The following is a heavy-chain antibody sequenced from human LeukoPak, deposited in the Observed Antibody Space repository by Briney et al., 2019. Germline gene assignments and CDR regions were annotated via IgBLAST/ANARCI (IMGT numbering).Heavy chain of an antibody. Sequence: SETLSLMCTVSGGSISSGGYYWSWLRERRGRGLEWIGYIYYSGSTYYNPSLKSRVTISVDTSKNQFSLKLSSVTAADTAVYYCARVEGRGTRYFDYWGQGTLVTVSS. CDR3: ARVEGRGTRYFDY. CDR2: IYYSGST. V-gene: IGHV4-31*03. CDR1: GGSISSGGYY. J-gene: IGHJ4*02. D-gene: IGHD1/OR15-1a*01.